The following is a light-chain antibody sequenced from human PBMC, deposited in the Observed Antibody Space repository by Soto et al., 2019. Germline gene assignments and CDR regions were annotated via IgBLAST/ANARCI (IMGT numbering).Light chain of an antibody. J-gene: IGLJ2*01. CDR2: EVS. Sequence: QSALTQPAAVSGSPGQSITISCTGTSSDIGAHNFVSWYQHHPGKAPKLLIYEVSYRASGVSNRFTGSKSANTASLTISGLQAEDEADYSCSSYTTSSYVVFGGGTKLTVL. CDR3: SSYTTSSYVV. V-gene: IGLV2-14*01. CDR1: SSDIGAHNF.